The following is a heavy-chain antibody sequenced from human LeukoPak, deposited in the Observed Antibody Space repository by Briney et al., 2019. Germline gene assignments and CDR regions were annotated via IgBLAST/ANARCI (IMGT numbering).Heavy chain of an antibody. CDR3: ARDVAAAAGAFDI. V-gene: IGHV1-2*02. CDR2: INPNSGGT. CDR1: GYTFTSYD. D-gene: IGHD6-13*01. J-gene: IGHJ3*02. Sequence: ASVKVSCKASGYTFTSYDINWVRQAPGQGLEWMGWINPNSGGTNYAQKFQGRVTMTRDTSITTAYMELSRLRSDDTAVYYCARDVAAAAGAFDIWGQGTMVTVSS.